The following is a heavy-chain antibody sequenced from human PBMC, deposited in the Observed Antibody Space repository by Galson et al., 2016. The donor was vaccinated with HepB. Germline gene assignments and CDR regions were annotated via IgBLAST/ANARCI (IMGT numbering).Heavy chain of an antibody. CDR1: GGSVSVNTW. CDR3: ASVTMAREVGGSYGMDV. V-gene: IGHV4-4*02. CDR2: IHHSGTT. J-gene: IGHJ6*02. D-gene: IGHD3-10*01. Sequence: SETLSLTCAVSGGSVSVNTWWSWVRQPPGKGLEWIGEIHHSGTTNYTPSLKSRVTISIDKSRDQFSLKVNSVTAADTAVYYCASVTMAREVGGSYGMDVWGQGTTVTVSS.